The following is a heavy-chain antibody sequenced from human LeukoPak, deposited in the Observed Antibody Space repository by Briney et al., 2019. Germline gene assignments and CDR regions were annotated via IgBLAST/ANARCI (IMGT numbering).Heavy chain of an antibody. CDR1: GYSISSGYY. V-gene: IGHV4-38-2*02. CDR2: IYYSGST. J-gene: IGHJ6*03. CDR3: ARAVTTKWDYYYMDV. Sequence: SETLSLTCTVSGYSISSGYYWGWIRQPPGKGPEWIGSIYYSGSTYYNPSLKSRVTISVDTSKNQFSLKLSSVTAADTAVYYCARAVTTKWDYYYMDVWGKGTTVTVSS. D-gene: IGHD4-17*01.